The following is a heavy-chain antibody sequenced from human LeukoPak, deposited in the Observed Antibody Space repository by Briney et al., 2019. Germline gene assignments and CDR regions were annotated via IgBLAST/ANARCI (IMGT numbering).Heavy chain of an antibody. Sequence: PSETLSLTCTVSGGSISGYYWSWIRQPPGQGLEWIGYIYYSRSTTYNPSLKSRVSISVDTSKDQFSMKLSSMTAADTAVYYCARQSTAPPLFKYYGVDVWGQGTTVTVSS. V-gene: IGHV4-59*08. CDR3: ARQSTAPPLFKYYGVDV. J-gene: IGHJ6*02. D-gene: IGHD2-21*01. CDR1: GGSISGYY. CDR2: IYYSRST.